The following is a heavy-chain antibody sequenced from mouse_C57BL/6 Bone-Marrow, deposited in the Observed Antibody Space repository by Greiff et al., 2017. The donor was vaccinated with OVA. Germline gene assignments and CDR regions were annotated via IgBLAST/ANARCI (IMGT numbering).Heavy chain of an antibody. J-gene: IGHJ3*01. V-gene: IGHV1-81*01. Sequence: QVQLKESGAELARPGASVKLSCKASGYTFTSYGISWVKQRTGQGLEWIGEIYPRSGNTYYNEKFKGKATLTADKSSSTAYMELRSLTSEDSAVYFCARRQLGPFAYWGQGTLVTVSA. D-gene: IGHD4-1*02. CDR3: ARRQLGPFAY. CDR2: IYPRSGNT. CDR1: GYTFTSYG.